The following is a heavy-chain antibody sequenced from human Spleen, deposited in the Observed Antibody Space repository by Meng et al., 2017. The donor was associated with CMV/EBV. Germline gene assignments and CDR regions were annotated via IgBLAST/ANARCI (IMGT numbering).Heavy chain of an antibody. CDR3: ASTDSNHYYFDY. Sequence: SQTLSLTCAVYGGSFSDYYWNWIRQPPGKGLEWIGEINHRGSTNYSPSLKSRVTISVDTSKNQYSLKLSSVTAADTAVYYCASTDSNHYYFDYWGQGTLVTVSS. CDR2: INHRGST. D-gene: IGHD1-14*01. V-gene: IGHV4-34*01. CDR1: GGSFSDYY. J-gene: IGHJ4*02.